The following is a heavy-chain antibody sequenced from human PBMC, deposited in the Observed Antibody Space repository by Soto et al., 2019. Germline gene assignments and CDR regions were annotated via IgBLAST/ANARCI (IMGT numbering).Heavy chain of an antibody. CDR1: GFTFSSYA. CDR2: ISYDGSNK. CDR3: ARGIASYNWFDP. D-gene: IGHD6-13*01. J-gene: IGHJ5*02. V-gene: IGHV3-30-3*01. Sequence: GSLILSCAASGFTFSSYAMHWVRQAPGKGLEWVAVISYDGSNKYYADSVKGRFTISRDNSKNTLYLQMNSLRAEDTAVYYCARGIASYNWFDPWGQGTLVTVSS.